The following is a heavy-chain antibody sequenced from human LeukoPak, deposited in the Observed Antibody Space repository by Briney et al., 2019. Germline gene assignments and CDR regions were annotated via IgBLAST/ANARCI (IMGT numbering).Heavy chain of an antibody. CDR1: GHTFTSYG. D-gene: IGHD2-2*01. Sequence: ASVKVSCKASGHTFTSYGISWVRQAPGQGLEWMGWISAYNGKTNYAQKLQGRVTITTDTSTSTAYMELRSLRSDDTAVYYSARECSSIISYWNYYYYGMDVWGEGTPVTVSS. J-gene: IGHJ6*04. V-gene: IGHV1-18*04. CDR3: ARECSSIISYWNYYYYGMDV. CDR2: ISAYNGKT.